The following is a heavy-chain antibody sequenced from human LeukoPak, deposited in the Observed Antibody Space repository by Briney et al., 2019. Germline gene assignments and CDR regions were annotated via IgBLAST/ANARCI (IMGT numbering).Heavy chain of an antibody. CDR1: GFTFSDYY. J-gene: IGHJ4*02. D-gene: IGHD2-15*01. CDR2: ISSSGSTI. V-gene: IGHV3-11*04. Sequence: GGSLRLSCAASGFTFSDYYMSWIRQAPGKGLEWVSYISSSGSTIHYADSVKGRFTISRDNAKNSLYLQMNSLRAEDTAVYYCARHDCSGGSCSFDYWGQGTLVTVSS. CDR3: ARHDCSGGSCSFDY.